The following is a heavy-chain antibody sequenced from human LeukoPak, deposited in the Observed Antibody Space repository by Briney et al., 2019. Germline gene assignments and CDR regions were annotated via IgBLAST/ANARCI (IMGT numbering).Heavy chain of an antibody. CDR2: IYYSGST. CDR1: GDSISSSSYY. CDR3: ARTIREYNFGYYNY. V-gene: IGHV4-39*07. J-gene: IGHJ4*02. Sequence: SETLSLTCTVSGDSISSSSYYWGWIRQPPGKGLEWIGSIYYSGSTSYNPSLKSRVTMSVDMSKNQFSLKLSSVTAADTAVYYCARTIREYNFGYYNYWGQGTLVTVSS. D-gene: IGHD5-18*01.